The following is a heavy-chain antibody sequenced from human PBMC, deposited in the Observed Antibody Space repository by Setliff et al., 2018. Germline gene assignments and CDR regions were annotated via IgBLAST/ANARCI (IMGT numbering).Heavy chain of an antibody. CDR3: AKPQLELRWGFES. J-gene: IGHJ4*02. Sequence: GGSLRLSCAASGFTFSSFWMSWVRQSPGKGLEWVANINQDGSGKYYVDSVKGRFTISRDNAKNSLSLQMNGLRAEDTAVYYCAKPQLELRWGFESWGQGTLVTVSS. D-gene: IGHD1-7*01. V-gene: IGHV3-7*03. CDR1: GFTFSSFW. CDR2: INQDGSGK.